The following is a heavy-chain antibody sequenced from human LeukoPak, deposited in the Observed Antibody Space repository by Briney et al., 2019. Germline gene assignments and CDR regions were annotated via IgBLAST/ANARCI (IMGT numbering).Heavy chain of an antibody. D-gene: IGHD6-19*01. J-gene: IGHJ4*02. CDR1: GFTFSSYW. Sequence: GGSLRLSCAAPGFTFSSYWMHWVRQAPGKGLVWVSRINSDGSSTSYADSVKGRFTISRDNAKNTLYLQMNSLRAEDTAVYYCARGRGSGCSDYWGQGTLVTVSS. V-gene: IGHV3-74*01. CDR3: ARGRGSGCSDY. CDR2: INSDGSST.